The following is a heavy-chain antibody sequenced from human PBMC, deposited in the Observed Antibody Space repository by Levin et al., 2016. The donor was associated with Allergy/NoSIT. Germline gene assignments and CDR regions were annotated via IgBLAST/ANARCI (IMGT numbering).Heavy chain of an antibody. CDR3: ARGPRGIQLWSPMWDY. J-gene: IGHJ4*02. CDR2: ISYDGSNK. CDR1: GFTFSSYA. D-gene: IGHD5-18*01. Sequence: GESLKISCAASGFTFSSYAMHWVRQAPGKGLEWVAVISYDGSNKYYADSVKGRFTISRDNSKNTLYLQMNSLRAEDTAVYYCARGPRGIQLWSPMWDYWGQGTLVTVSS. V-gene: IGHV3-30*04.